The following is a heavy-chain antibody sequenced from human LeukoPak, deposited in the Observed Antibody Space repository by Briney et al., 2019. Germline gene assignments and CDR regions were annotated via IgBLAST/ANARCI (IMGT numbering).Heavy chain of an antibody. J-gene: IGHJ4*02. D-gene: IGHD3-22*01. Sequence: ASLKVACKASGYTYTGYYMQWVRQAPGQGLEWMGWINPNSGGTNYAQKFQGRITMTRDTSISTAYMELNRLTSDDTAVYYCASVRSSASYHDAFDYWGEGTQVTVSS. V-gene: IGHV1-2*02. CDR1: GYTYTGYY. CDR2: INPNSGGT. CDR3: ASVRSSASYHDAFDY.